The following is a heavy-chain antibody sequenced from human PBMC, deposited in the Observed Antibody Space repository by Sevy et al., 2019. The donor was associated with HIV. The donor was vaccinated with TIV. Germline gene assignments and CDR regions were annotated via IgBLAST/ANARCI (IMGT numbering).Heavy chain of an antibody. D-gene: IGHD2-2*01. V-gene: IGHV1-69*13. CDR2: IIPIFGTA. J-gene: IGHJ6*02. Sequence: ASVKVSCKASGGTFSSYAISWVRQAPGQGLEWMGGIIPIFGTANYAQKFQGRVTITADESTSTAYMELSSLRSEDTAVYYCASDIREVVPAAISWNYYYGMDVWGQGTTVTVSS. CDR3: ASDIREVVPAAISWNYYYGMDV. CDR1: GGTFSSYA.